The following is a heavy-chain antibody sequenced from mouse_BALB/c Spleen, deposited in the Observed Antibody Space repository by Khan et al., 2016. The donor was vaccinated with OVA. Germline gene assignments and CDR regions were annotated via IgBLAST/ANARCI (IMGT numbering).Heavy chain of an antibody. Sequence: EVELVESGGVLVQPGGSLKLSCAASGFTFSSYGMSWVRQTPDKRLELVATINSNGGSTYYPDSVKGRFTISRDNVKNTLYMQMSSLKSEDTAMYYCARGGDWYYGSSPFAYWGQGTLVTVSA. J-gene: IGHJ3*01. CDR1: GFTFSSYG. V-gene: IGHV5-6-3*01. CDR3: ARGGDWYYGSSPFAY. CDR2: INSNGGST. D-gene: IGHD1-1*01.